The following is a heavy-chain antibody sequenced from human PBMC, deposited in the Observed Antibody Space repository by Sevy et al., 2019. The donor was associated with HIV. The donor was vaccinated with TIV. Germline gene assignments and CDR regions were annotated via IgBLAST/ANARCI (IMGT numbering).Heavy chain of an antibody. CDR1: GYTFTSYD. D-gene: IGHD2-2*01. J-gene: IGHJ5*02. V-gene: IGHV1-8*01. CDR2: MNPNSGNI. CDR3: ARVPTYCSSTSCYGWCDP. Sequence: ASVKVSCKGSGYTFTSYDINWVRQATGQGLEWMGWMNPNSGNIGYAQKFQGRVTMTRNTSISTAYMELSSLRSEDTAVYYCARVPTYCSSTSCYGWCDPWGQGTLVTVSS.